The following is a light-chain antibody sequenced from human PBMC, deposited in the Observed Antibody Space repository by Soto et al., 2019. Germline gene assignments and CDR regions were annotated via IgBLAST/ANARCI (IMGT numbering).Light chain of an antibody. J-gene: IGLJ3*02. CDR2: XDN. V-gene: IGLV1-44*01. Sequence: QSVLTQPPSASGTPGQRVTISCSGSSSNIGINSVSWYHQLPGTAPKLLIHXDNLRXXXVPDRFSGSRSGTSAXLXISGLXXXXXXXXYCAAWDDSLNGRVFGGGTKLTVL. CDR3: AAWDDSLNGRV. CDR1: SSNIGINS.